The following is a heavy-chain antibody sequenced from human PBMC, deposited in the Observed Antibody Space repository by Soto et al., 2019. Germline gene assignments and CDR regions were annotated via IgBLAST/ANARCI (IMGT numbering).Heavy chain of an antibody. CDR1: GGSIRSYY. V-gene: IGHV4-59*01. Sequence: SETLSLTCSVSGGSIRSYYWNWIRQAPGKGLEWIGYISNSGTSYYNPSLRGRVTISADTSKNQFSLKMTSVTAADTAVYFCARERFTTNGGVITTAWFDPWGPGTRVTVSS. D-gene: IGHD3-16*02. J-gene: IGHJ5*02. CDR3: ARERFTTNGGVITTAWFDP. CDR2: ISNSGTS.